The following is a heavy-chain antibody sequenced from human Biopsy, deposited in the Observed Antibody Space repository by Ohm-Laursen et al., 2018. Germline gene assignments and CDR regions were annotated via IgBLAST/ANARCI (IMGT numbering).Heavy chain of an antibody. CDR2: ISHTGYT. J-gene: IGHJ1*01. D-gene: IGHD4-23*01. CDR3: ARGSNEYGGLYFPH. CDR1: GGSFTGHY. V-gene: IGHV4-59*11. Sequence: SETLSLTCTVSGGSFTGHYWTGIRQPPGKGLEWIGHISHTGYTSYKSSLKSRVTISLDTSRKHFFLRLTSLAAADTAVYYCARGSNEYGGLYFPHWGQGTLVTVSS.